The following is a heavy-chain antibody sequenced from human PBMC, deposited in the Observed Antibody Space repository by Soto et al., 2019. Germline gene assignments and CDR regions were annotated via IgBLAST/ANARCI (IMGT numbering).Heavy chain of an antibody. CDR3: ARLRRPIMGSWFSYFDY. V-gene: IGHV4-34*01. CDR2: INHSGST. Sequence: SETLSLTCAVYGGSFSGYYWSWIRQPPGKGLEWIGEINHSGSTNYNPSLKSRVTISVDTSKNQFSLKLSSVTAADTAVYYCARLRRPIMGSWFSYFDYWAQGTLVPVSS. J-gene: IGHJ4*02. CDR1: GGSFSGYY. D-gene: IGHD6-13*01.